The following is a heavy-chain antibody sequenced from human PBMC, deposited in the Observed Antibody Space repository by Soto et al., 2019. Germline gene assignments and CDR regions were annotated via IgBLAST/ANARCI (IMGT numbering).Heavy chain of an antibody. D-gene: IGHD3-22*01. CDR1: GFSLSTSGMR. CDR2: IDWDDDK. Sequence: SGPTLVNPTQTLTLTCGFSGFSLSTSGMRVSWIRQPPGQALEWLARIDWDDDKFYSTSLKTRLTISKDTSKNQVVLTMTNMDPVDTATYYCARHDSSGYYLDYWGQGTLVTVPQ. V-gene: IGHV2-70*04. CDR3: ARHDSSGYYLDY. J-gene: IGHJ4*02.